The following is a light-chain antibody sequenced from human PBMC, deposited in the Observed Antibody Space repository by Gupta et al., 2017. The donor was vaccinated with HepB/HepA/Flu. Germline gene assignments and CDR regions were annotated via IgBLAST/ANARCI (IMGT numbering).Light chain of an antibody. CDR2: LGS. CDR1: QSLLHSNGYNY. V-gene: IGKV2-28*01. Sequence: DIVMTQSPLSLPVTPGEPASISCRSSQSLLHSNGYNYLDWYLQKPGQSPQFLIYLGSNRASGVPDRFSGSGSGTDFTLKISRVEAEDVGVYYCMQALHTPWTFGQGTKVEIK. CDR3: MQALHTPWT. J-gene: IGKJ1*01.